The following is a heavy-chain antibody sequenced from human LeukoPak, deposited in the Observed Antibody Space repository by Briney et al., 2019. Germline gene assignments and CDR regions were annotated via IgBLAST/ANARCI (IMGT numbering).Heavy chain of an antibody. CDR2: INHSGST. CDR3: ADSSGYVDDAFDI. Sequence: SETLSLTCAVYGGSFSCYYWSWIRQPPGKGLEWIGEINHSGSTNYNPSLKSRVTISVDQSKNQFSLKLSSVTAADTAVYYCADSSGYVDDAFDIRGQGTMVTVSS. D-gene: IGHD3-22*01. J-gene: IGHJ3*02. CDR1: GGSFSCYY. V-gene: IGHV4-34*01.